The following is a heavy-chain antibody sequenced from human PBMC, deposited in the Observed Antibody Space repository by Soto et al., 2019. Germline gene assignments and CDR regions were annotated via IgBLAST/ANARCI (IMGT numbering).Heavy chain of an antibody. CDR3: SRGLLWFGELSPPGY. Sequence: GGSLRLSCAASGFTFSNAWMSWVSQAQGKGLEWVGRIKSKTDGGTTDYAAPVKGRFTISRDNAKNTLYLQMNSLRAEDTAVYYCSRGLLWFGELSPPGYWGQGTLVTVSS. CDR1: GFTFSNAW. D-gene: IGHD3-10*01. V-gene: IGHV3-15*05. CDR2: IKSKTDGGTT. J-gene: IGHJ4*02.